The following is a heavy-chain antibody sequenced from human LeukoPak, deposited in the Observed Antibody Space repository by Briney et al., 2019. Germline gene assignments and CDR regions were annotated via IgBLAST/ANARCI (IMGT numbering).Heavy chain of an antibody. D-gene: IGHD6-19*01. V-gene: IGHV3-23*01. CDR1: GFILSSHG. CDR3: ATTRPYGTAWAGAFED. CDR2: VTSRGGT. Sequence: PGGSLRLSCAASGFILSSHGMSWVRQAPGKRLEWVSTVTSRGGTDYTDSVKGRFIIYRDNSKNTLLLQMNSLRAEDTAVYYCATTRPYGTAWAGAFEDWGQGTPVTVSS. J-gene: IGHJ4*01.